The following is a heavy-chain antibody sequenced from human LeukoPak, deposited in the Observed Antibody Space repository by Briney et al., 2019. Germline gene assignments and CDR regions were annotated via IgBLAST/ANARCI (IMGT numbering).Heavy chain of an antibody. J-gene: IGHJ4*02. Sequence: PGRSLRLSCAASGFTFSSYGMHWVRQAPGKGLEWAAVISYDGSNKYYADSVKGRFTISRDNSKNTLYLQMNSLRAEDTAVYYCAKLVDSSGWYWPADYWGQGTLVTVSS. CDR2: ISYDGSNK. V-gene: IGHV3-30*18. CDR1: GFTFSSYG. D-gene: IGHD6-19*01. CDR3: AKLVDSSGWYWPADY.